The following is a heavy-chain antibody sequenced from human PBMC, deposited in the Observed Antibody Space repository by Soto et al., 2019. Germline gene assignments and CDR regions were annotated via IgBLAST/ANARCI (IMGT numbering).Heavy chain of an antibody. CDR2: IYYSGST. CDR3: ATSNWFDP. CDR1: GGSISSRGYY. V-gene: IGHV4-39*01. J-gene: IGHJ5*02. Sequence: QLQLQESGPGLVKPSETLSLTCTVSGGSISSRGYYWGWIRQPPGKGLEWIGTIYYSGSTYYNPSLKSRVPISVATSKNQFSLKLSSVPAADTAVYYCATSNWFDPWGQGTLVTVSS.